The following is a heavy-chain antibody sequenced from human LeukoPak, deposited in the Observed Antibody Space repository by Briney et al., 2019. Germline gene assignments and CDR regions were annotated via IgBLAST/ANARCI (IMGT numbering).Heavy chain of an antibody. CDR1: GYTFSNYY. CDR2: INPSTGGT. CDR3: ARGVTLGAAEISSAFDL. D-gene: IGHD6-13*01. J-gene: IGHJ3*01. V-gene: IGHV1-46*01. Sequence: ASVKVSCKASGYTFSNYYLHWVRQTPGQGLEWMGIINPSTGGTSYALTFQGRVTMTRDTSRGTVYVELSSLTSEDTAVYYCARGVTLGAAEISSAFDLWGQGTIVSVSS.